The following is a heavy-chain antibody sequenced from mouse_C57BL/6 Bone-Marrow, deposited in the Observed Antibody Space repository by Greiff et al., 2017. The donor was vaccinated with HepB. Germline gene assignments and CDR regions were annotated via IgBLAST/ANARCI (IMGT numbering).Heavy chain of an antibody. Sequence: DVQLVESGGGLVQPGGSLSLSCAASGFTFTDYYMSWVRQPPGKALEWLGFIRNKANGYTTEYSASVKGRFTISRDNSQSILYLQMNALRAEDSATYYGARKGAYFYYFDYWGQGTTLTVSS. D-gene: IGHD1-1*01. CDR2: IRNKANGYTT. CDR3: ARKGAYFYYFDY. V-gene: IGHV7-3*01. CDR1: GFTFTDYY. J-gene: IGHJ2*01.